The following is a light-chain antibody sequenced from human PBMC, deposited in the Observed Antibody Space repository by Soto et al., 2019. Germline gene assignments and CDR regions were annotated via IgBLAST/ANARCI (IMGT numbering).Light chain of an antibody. Sequence: EIVMAQSPATRSVSPGERATLSCRASQSISSKLAWYQQKPGQAPRLLIYGASTRATGIPARFSGSGSGTEFTLTISSLQSEDFAVYYCQQYNNWPPITFGQGTRLESK. CDR2: GAS. CDR1: QSISSK. V-gene: IGKV3-15*01. J-gene: IGKJ5*01. CDR3: QQYNNWPPIT.